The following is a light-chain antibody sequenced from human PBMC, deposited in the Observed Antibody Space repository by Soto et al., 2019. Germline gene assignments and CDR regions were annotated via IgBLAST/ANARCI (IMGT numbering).Light chain of an antibody. Sequence: ENVLTQSPATLSLSPGERATLSCRASQSVSGNDLAWYQQKPGQAPRLLIHGASSRAAGIPERFGGSGSGTDFTLTISGLEPEDLAVYYCQQYGSSPRTFGQGTKVHIK. CDR1: QSVSGND. J-gene: IGKJ1*01. CDR3: QQYGSSPRT. V-gene: IGKV3-20*01. CDR2: GAS.